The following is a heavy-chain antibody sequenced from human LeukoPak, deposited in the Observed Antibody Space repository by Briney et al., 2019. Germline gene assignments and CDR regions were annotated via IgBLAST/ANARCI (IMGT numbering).Heavy chain of an antibody. Sequence: PGGSLRLSCAASGFTVSSNNMSWVRQAPGKGLEWVSVIYSGGSTYYADSVKGRFTISRHNSKNTLYLQMNSLRAEDTAVYYCARGSRSGSYPYWGQGTLVTVSS. CDR1: GFTVSSNN. CDR3: ARGSRSGSYPY. CDR2: IYSGGST. V-gene: IGHV3-53*04. J-gene: IGHJ4*02. D-gene: IGHD3-10*01.